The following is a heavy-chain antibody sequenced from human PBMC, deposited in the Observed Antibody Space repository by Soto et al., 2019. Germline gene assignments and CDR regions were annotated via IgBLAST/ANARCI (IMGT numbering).Heavy chain of an antibody. D-gene: IGHD3-10*01. V-gene: IGHV1-69*13. CDR2: ITPMFGKP. J-gene: IGHJ5*02. Sequence: SVKVSCKASGGTFSRYTINWVRQAPGQGLEWMGGITPMFGKPNYAQKFQGRVTITADESTSTGYMELRSLRSDDTAVYYCARMASSGSLNWFDPWGQGTLVTVSS. CDR1: GGTFSRYT. CDR3: ARMASSGSLNWFDP.